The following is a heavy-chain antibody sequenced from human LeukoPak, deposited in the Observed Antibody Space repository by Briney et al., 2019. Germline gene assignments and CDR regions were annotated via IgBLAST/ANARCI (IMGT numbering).Heavy chain of an antibody. D-gene: IGHD2-15*01. CDR3: ARHCSGGSCYGSFDY. CDR2: IYPGDSDT. Sequence: GESLKISCKASGYSFTNYWIGWVRQMPGKGLEWVGIIYPGDSDTRYSPSFQGQVTISADKSITTAYLQWSSLKASDTAMYYCARHCSGGSCYGSFDYWGQGTLVTVSS. CDR1: GYSFTNYW. V-gene: IGHV5-51*01. J-gene: IGHJ4*02.